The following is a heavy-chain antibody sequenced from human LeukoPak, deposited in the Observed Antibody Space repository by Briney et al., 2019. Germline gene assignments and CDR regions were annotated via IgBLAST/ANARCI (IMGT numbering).Heavy chain of an antibody. CDR1: GGTFSSYA. Sequence: SVKVSCKSSGGTFSSYAISWVRQAPGQGLEWMGRIIPILGIANYAQKFQGRVTITADKSTSTAYMELSSLRSEDTAVYYCARGSYQLPSAFDYWGQGTLVTVSS. D-gene: IGHD2-2*01. V-gene: IGHV1-69*04. CDR3: ARGSYQLPSAFDY. J-gene: IGHJ4*02. CDR2: IIPILGIA.